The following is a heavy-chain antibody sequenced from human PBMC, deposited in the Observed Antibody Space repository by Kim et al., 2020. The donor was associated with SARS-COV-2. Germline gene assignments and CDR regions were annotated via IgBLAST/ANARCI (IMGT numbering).Heavy chain of an antibody. CDR3: ARDLVWYSSSWYQSHDAFDI. CDR1: GYTFTSYA. CDR2: INAGNGNT. Sequence: ASVKVSCKASGYTFTSYAMHWVRQAPGQRLEWMGWINAGNGNTKYSQKFQGRVTITRDTSASTAYMELSSLRSEDTAVYYCARDLVWYSSSWYQSHDAFDIWGQGTMVTVSS. V-gene: IGHV1-3*01. J-gene: IGHJ3*02. D-gene: IGHD6-13*01.